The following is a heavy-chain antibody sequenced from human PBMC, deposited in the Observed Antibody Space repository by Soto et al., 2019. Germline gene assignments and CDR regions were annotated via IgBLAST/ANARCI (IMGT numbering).Heavy chain of an antibody. D-gene: IGHD3-16*02. CDR1: GFTFSSYG. Sequence: QVQLVESGGGVVQPGRSLRLSCAASGFTFSSYGMHWDRQAPGKGLEWVAVISYDGSNKYYADSVKGRFTISRDNSKNTLYLQMNSLRAEDTAVYYCAKGVHLGELSLFDYWGQGTLVTVSS. CDR3: AKGVHLGELSLFDY. V-gene: IGHV3-30*18. CDR2: ISYDGSNK. J-gene: IGHJ4*02.